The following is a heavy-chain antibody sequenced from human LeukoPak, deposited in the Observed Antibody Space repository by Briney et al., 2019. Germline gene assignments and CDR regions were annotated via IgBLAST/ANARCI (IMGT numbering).Heavy chain of an antibody. D-gene: IGHD1-26*01. Sequence: GGSLRLSCAASGFTVGSTYMSWDRQAPGKGLEWVSVLYSSFSTYYADSAKGRFTISRDNSKNTLYLEMNSLRAEDTAVYYCARAQTSGSFRFDDWGQGTLVTVSS. CDR2: LYSSFST. J-gene: IGHJ4*02. CDR3: ARAQTSGSFRFDD. CDR1: GFTVGSTY. V-gene: IGHV3-53*01.